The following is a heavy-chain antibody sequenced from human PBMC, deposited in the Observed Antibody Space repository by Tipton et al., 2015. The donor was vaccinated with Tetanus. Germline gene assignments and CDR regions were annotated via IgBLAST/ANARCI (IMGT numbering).Heavy chain of an antibody. CDR3: ARRQWDVLGTIDY. J-gene: IGHJ4*02. D-gene: IGHD1-26*01. CDR2: IYYSGST. Sequence: TLSLPCTVSGGSISSSSYYWGWIRQPPGKGLEGIGSIYYSGSTYYNPSLKSRVTISVDTSKNQFSLKLSSVTAADTAVYYCARRQWDVLGTIDYWGQGTLVTVSS. V-gene: IGHV4-39*01. CDR1: GGSISSSSYY.